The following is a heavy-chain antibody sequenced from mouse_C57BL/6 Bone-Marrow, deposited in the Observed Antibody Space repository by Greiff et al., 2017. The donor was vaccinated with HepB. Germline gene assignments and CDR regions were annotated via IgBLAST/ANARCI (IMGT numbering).Heavy chain of an antibody. CDR1: GYTFTSYW. V-gene: IGHV1-5*01. Sequence: VQLQQSGTVLARPGASVKMSCKTSGYTFTSYWMHWVKQRPGQGLEWIGAIYPGNSDTSYNQKFKGKAKLTAVTSASTAYMELSSLTNEDSAVYYCTREDPSGDSAMDYWGQGTSVTVSS. CDR3: TREDPSGDSAMDY. J-gene: IGHJ4*01. CDR2: IYPGNSDT.